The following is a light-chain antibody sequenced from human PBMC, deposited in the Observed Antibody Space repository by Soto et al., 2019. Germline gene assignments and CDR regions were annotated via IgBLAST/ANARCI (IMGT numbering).Light chain of an antibody. CDR1: QSISSY. J-gene: IGKJ3*01. CDR2: AAS. V-gene: IGKV1-39*01. Sequence: DIQMTQSPSSLSASVGDRVTITCRASQSISSYLNWYQQKPGKAPKLLIYAASSLQSGVPSRFSGSGSGKDFTLTSSSLQPEDFATYYCQQSYSTPLTFGPGTKVDIK. CDR3: QQSYSTPLT.